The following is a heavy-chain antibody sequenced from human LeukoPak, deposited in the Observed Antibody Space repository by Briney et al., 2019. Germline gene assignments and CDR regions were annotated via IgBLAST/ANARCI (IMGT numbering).Heavy chain of an antibody. D-gene: IGHD1-1*01. J-gene: IGHJ4*02. Sequence: GSLRLSCAASGFTFSSYAMSWVRQAPGKGLEWVSAISGSGGSTYYADSVKGRFTISRDNSKNTLYLQMNSLRAEDTAVYYCANLERPYPHSNDYWGQGTLVTVSS. CDR2: ISGSGGST. CDR3: ANLERPYPHSNDY. V-gene: IGHV3-23*01. CDR1: GFTFSSYA.